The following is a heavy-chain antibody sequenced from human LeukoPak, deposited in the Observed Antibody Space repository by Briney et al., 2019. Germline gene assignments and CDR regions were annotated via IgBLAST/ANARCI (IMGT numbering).Heavy chain of an antibody. CDR1: GFTFSNYA. J-gene: IGHJ4*02. V-gene: IGHV3-23*01. D-gene: IGHD3-9*01. CDR2: ILVSGGST. Sequence: GASLRLSCAASGFTFSNYAMSWVRQAPGKGLEWVSDILVSGGSTYYADSVKGRFTVSRDNSGSTLYLQMQSLRAEDTALYYCAKWGDYDVLTGYYVPDYWGQGTRVTVSS. CDR3: AKWGDYDVLTGYYVPDY.